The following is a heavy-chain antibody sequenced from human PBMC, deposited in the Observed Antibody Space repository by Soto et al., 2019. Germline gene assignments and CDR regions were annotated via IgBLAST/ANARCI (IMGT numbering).Heavy chain of an antibody. D-gene: IGHD2-21*02. CDR3: AKDRRAYCGGDCSFDS. V-gene: IGHV3-23*01. J-gene: IGHJ4*02. Sequence: EVQLLESGGGLVQPGESVRLSCAAAGFRFRNYGLSWVRQAPGKGLEWVSSISGSGTSTYYAVSVKGRFTVSRDDSTNMVYLQMNSLRAEDTAVYYCAKDRRAYCGGDCSFDSWGQGTLVTVSS. CDR1: GFRFRNYG. CDR2: ISGSGTST.